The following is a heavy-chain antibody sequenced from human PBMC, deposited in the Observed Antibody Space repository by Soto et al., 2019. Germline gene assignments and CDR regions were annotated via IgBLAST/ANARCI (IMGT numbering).Heavy chain of an antibody. J-gene: IGHJ3*02. CDR1: GGTFSSYA. Sequence: QVQLVQSGAEVKKPGSSVKVSCKASGGTFSSYAISWVRQAPGQGLEWMGGIIPIFGTANYAQKFQGRVTITADESTSTACMELSSLRSEDTAVYYCARDGGLYSGSYYPRHVFDIWGQGTMVTVSS. CDR2: IIPIFGTA. V-gene: IGHV1-69*01. D-gene: IGHD1-26*01. CDR3: ARDGGLYSGSYYPRHVFDI.